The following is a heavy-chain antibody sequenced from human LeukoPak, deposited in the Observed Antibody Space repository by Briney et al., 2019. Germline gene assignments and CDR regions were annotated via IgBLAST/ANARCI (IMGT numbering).Heavy chain of an antibody. V-gene: IGHV4-59*01. J-gene: IGHJ3*02. CDR2: IYYSGST. Sequence: SETLSLTCTVSGGSISSYYWSWIRQPPGKGLEWIGYIYYSGSTNYNPSLKSRVTISVDTSKNQFSLKLSSVTAADTAVYYCARGSNYDFHAFDIWGQGTMVTVSS. D-gene: IGHD3-3*01. CDR1: GGSISSYY. CDR3: ARGSNYDFHAFDI.